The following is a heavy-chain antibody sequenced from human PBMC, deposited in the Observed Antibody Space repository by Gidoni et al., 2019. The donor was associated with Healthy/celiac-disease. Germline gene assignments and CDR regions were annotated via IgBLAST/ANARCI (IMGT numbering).Heavy chain of an antibody. J-gene: IGHJ4*02. V-gene: IGHV3-33*08. D-gene: IGHD3-22*01. CDR3: ARDGPYYYDSSGYYSPAAIGY. CDR1: GLTFSSYG. CDR2: IWYDGSNK. Sequence: QVQLVESGGGVVQPGTSLRLSFAASGLTFSSYGMLWVRQGPGKGLEWVAVIWYDGSNKDYADSVKGRFTISRDNSKNTLYLQMNSLRAEDTAVYYCARDGPYYYDSSGYYSPAAIGYWGQGTLVTVSS.